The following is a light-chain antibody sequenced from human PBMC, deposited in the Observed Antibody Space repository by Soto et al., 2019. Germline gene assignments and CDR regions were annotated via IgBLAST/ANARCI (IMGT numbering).Light chain of an antibody. CDR2: AAS. CDR3: QHRSK. CDR1: QSINSY. J-gene: IGKJ4*02. Sequence: EIVLTQSPATLSFFPGERAILSCRASQSINSYLAWYQQKPGQAPRLLMSAASNRATGIPARFSGSGSGTDFTLTISSLEPEDFAVYYCQHRSKFGGGTKVEIK. V-gene: IGKV3-11*01.